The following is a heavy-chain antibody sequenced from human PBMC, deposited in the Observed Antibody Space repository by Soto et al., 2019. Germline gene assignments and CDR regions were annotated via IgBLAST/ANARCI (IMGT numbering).Heavy chain of an antibody. J-gene: IGHJ4*02. V-gene: IGHV3-48*01. D-gene: IGHD6-13*01. CDR3: ARERKQLVPVY. Sequence: EVQLVESGGGLVQPGGSLRLSCAASGFTFSSYSMNWVRQAPGKGLEWVSYISSSSSTIYYADSVKGRFTISRDNAKNSLYLQMNSLRAEGTAVYYCARERKQLVPVYWGQGTLVTVSS. CDR2: ISSSSSTI. CDR1: GFTFSSYS.